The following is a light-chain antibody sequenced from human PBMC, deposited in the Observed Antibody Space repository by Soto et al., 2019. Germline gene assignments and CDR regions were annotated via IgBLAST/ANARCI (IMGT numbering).Light chain of an antibody. CDR2: EVT. CDR1: SSNLGAGYD. Sequence: QSVLTQPPSVSGAPGQRVTISCTGSSSNLGAGYDVHWYQQLPGTAPKLIIYEVTDRPSGVSNRFSGSKSGNTASLTISGLQAEDEAEYYCSSYTNINTRACVFGTGTKVTVL. V-gene: IGLV1-40*01. CDR3: SSYTNINTRACV. J-gene: IGLJ1*01.